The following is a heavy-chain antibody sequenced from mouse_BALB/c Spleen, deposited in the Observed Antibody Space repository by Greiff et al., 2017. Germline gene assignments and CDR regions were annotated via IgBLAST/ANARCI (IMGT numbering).Heavy chain of an antibody. V-gene: IGHV1-14*01. CDR2: INPYNDGT. CDR3: AREGDYYGSRGYYAMDY. Sequence: VQLQQSGPELVKPGASVKMSCKASGYTFTSYVMHWVKQKPGQGLEWIGYINPYNDGTKYNEKFKGKATLTSDKSSSTAYMELSSLTSEDSAVYYCAREGDYYGSRGYYAMDYWGQGTSVTVSS. CDR1: GYTFTSYV. J-gene: IGHJ4*01. D-gene: IGHD1-1*01.